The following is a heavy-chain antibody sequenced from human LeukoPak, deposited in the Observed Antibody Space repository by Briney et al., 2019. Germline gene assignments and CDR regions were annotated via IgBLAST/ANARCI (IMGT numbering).Heavy chain of an antibody. CDR3: ARVAGTSTDYYFDY. CDR2: IYYSGST. Sequence: PSQTLSLTCTVSGGSISSGGYYWSWIRQHSGKGLEWIGYIYYSGSTYYNPSLKSRVTISVDTSKNQFSLKLSSVTAADTAVYYCARVAGTSTDYYFDYWGQGTLVTVSS. V-gene: IGHV4-31*03. J-gene: IGHJ4*02. CDR1: GGSISSGGYY. D-gene: IGHD2-2*01.